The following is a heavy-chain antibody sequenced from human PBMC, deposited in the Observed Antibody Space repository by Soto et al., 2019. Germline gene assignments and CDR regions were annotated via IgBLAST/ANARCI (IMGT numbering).Heavy chain of an antibody. D-gene: IGHD5-18*01. CDR3: ACIFSGGYSYGFSYYGMDV. V-gene: IGHV4-39*01. Sequence: PSETLSLTSIVSGCSIRSSSYYCCWIRHPPGKGLEWIGSIFYGGSTYYNPSLKSRVTISVDTSKNQFSLKLTSVTAADTAVYYCACIFSGGYSYGFSYYGMDVWGQGTMVT. J-gene: IGHJ6*02. CDR1: GCSIRSSSYY. CDR2: IFYGGST.